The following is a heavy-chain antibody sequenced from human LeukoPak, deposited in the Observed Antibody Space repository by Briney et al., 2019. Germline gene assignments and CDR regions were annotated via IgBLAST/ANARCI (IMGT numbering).Heavy chain of an antibody. CDR1: GFTFRSYP. D-gene: IGHD3-22*01. CDR2: ISYDGSEK. J-gene: IGHJ3*02. CDR3: AKDVRAMIVVGDAFDI. V-gene: IGHV3-30-3*01. Sequence: EPGGSLRLSCAASGFTFRSYPMHWVRQAPGKGLEWVAVISYDGSEKHYADPVKGRFTISRDNSKNTLYLQMNSLRAEDTAVYYCAKDVRAMIVVGDAFDIWGQGTMVTVSS.